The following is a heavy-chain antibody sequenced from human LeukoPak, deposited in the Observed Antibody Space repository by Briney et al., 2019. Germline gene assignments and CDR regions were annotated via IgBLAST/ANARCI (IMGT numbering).Heavy chain of an antibody. CDR1: GSTFSSFW. CDR2: INQDGSEK. D-gene: IGHD2-8*01. J-gene: IGHJ3*02. Sequence: GGSLRLSCAASGSTFSSFWMSWVRQAPGKGLEWVANINQDGSEKYYVDSVRGRFTISRDNAKTSLFLQMNSLRVEDTAVYYCARDPLGYCTNGVCFPRAFDIWGQGTMVTVSS. V-gene: IGHV3-7*01. CDR3: ARDPLGYCTNGVCFPRAFDI.